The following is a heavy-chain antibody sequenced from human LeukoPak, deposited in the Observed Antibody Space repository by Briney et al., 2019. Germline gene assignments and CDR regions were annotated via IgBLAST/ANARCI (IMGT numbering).Heavy chain of an antibody. CDR1: GFTFTTYS. Sequence: PGGSLRLSCEASGFTFTTYSMTWVRQAPGKGLEWISIISSGSSAIFSADALKGRFTISRDDAKNLLYLDMNSLRAEDTAVYYCAKTQRGYSGYDAVDYWGQGTLVTVSS. CDR3: AKTQRGYSGYDAVDY. J-gene: IGHJ4*02. D-gene: IGHD5-12*01. CDR2: ISSGSSAI. V-gene: IGHV3-21*04.